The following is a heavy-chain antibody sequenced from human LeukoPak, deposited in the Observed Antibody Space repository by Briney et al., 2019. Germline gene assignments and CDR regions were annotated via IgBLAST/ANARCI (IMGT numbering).Heavy chain of an antibody. V-gene: IGHV3-20*04. D-gene: IGHD3-22*01. CDR1: GFTFDDYG. Sequence: PGGSLRLSCAASGFTFDDYGMSWVRQAPGKGLEWVSGINWNGGSTGYADSVKGRFTISRDNAKNSPYLQMSSLRAEDTALYYCARGVTMIRYDAFDIWGQGTTVTVSS. CDR3: ARGVTMIRYDAFDI. CDR2: INWNGGST. J-gene: IGHJ3*02.